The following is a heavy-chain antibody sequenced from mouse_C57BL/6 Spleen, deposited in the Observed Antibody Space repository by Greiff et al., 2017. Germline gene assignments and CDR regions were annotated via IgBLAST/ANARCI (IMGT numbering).Heavy chain of an antibody. CDR2: IYPGDGDT. J-gene: IGHJ2*01. Sequence: QVQLKQSGAELVKPGASVKISCKASGYAFSSYWMNWVKQRPGKGLEWIGQIYPGDGDTNYNGKFKGKATLTADKSSSTAYMQLSSLTSEDSAVYFCARGIYGSSYYFDYWGQGTTLPVSS. V-gene: IGHV1-80*01. D-gene: IGHD1-1*01. CDR3: ARGIYGSSYYFDY. CDR1: GYAFSSYW.